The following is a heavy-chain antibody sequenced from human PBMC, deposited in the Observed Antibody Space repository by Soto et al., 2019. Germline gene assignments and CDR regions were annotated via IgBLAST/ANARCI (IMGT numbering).Heavy chain of an antibody. Sequence: AGSLRLSCAASGFTFSSYWMHWVRQAPGKGLEWVSRMNMDGNRISYVDSVKGRCTISRDNAKNTFYMEMNSARVEDTAAYYCVRGDGDRYGGHGYLGRHWGQGSLVTVSS. CDR3: VRGDGDRYGGHGYLGRH. J-gene: IGHJ4*02. D-gene: IGHD2-21*01. V-gene: IGHV3-74*01. CDR2: MNMDGNRI. CDR1: GFTFSSYW.